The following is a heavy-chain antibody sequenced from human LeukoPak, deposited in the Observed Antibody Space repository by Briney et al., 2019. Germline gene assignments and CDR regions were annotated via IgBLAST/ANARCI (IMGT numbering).Heavy chain of an antibody. J-gene: IGHJ5*02. CDR2: MVPLFGTA. CDR1: GGTFSSYA. CDR3: AREGRALTGYTNLIWFDP. V-gene: IGHV1-69*01. Sequence: SVKVSCKASGGTFSSYAISWGRQAPGQGLESRGGMVPLFGTANYAQKFQRRVTITADESTGTAYMELSSLSSEDTAVYYYAREGRALTGYTNLIWFDPWGQGTLVTVSS. D-gene: IGHD3-9*01.